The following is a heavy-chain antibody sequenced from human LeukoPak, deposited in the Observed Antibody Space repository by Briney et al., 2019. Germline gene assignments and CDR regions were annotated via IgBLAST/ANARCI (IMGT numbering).Heavy chain of an antibody. D-gene: IGHD3-22*01. Sequence: SETLSLTCTVSGGSISSYYWSWIRQPPGKGLEWIGYIYYSGSTNYNPSLKSRVTISVDTSKNQFSPKLSSVTAADTAVYYCARDSPHYYDSSGYFAYWGQGTLVTVSS. J-gene: IGHJ4*02. CDR3: ARDSPHYYDSSGYFAY. CDR2: IYYSGST. CDR1: GGSISSYY. V-gene: IGHV4-59*01.